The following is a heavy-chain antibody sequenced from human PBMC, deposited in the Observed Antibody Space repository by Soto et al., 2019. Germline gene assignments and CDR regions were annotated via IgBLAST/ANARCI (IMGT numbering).Heavy chain of an antibody. CDR1: GYRFATSW. J-gene: IGHJ6*02. V-gene: IGHV5-51*01. CDR3: ARTGVGYEILTGIMDV. CDR2: IYPRDSDT. Sequence: PGESLKISCKGSGYRFATSWIGWVRQMPGKGLEWMGIIYPRDSDTRYSPSFQGQVIISADRSIDTAYLQWSTLKTSDTAIYFCARTGVGYEILTGIMDVWGQGTTVTVSS. D-gene: IGHD3-9*01.